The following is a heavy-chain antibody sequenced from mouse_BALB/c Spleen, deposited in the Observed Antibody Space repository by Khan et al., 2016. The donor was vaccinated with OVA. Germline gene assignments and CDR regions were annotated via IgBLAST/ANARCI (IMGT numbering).Heavy chain of an antibody. Sequence: EVQLQESGPGLVKPSQSLSLTCTVTGYSITTNYAWDWIRQFPGNKLEWMGYISYSGSTSYTPSLKSRISITRDTSKNQFFLHLNSVTTEDTATYYCARWFTYWGQGTLVTVSA. V-gene: IGHV3-2*02. J-gene: IGHJ3*01. CDR3: ARWFTY. CDR2: ISYSGST. CDR1: GYSITTNYA.